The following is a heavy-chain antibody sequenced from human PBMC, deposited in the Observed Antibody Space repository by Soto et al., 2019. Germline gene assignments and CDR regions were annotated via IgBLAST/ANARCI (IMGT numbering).Heavy chain of an antibody. Sequence: QVQLVESGGGVVQPGRSLRLSCAASGFTFSSYAMHWVRQAPGKGLEWVAVISYDGSNKYYADSVKGRFTISRDNSKNTLYLQMNSLRAGDTAVYYCARSGSHYYDSSGYYYYYYGMDVWGQGTTVTVSS. D-gene: IGHD3-22*01. J-gene: IGHJ6*02. CDR1: GFTFSSYA. CDR2: ISYDGSNK. CDR3: ARSGSHYYDSSGYYYYYYGMDV. V-gene: IGHV3-30-3*01.